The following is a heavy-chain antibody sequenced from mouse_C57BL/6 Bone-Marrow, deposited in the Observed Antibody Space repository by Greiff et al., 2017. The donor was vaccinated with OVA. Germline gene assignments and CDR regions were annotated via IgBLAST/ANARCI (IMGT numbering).Heavy chain of an antibody. D-gene: IGHD2-2*01. V-gene: IGHV1-82*01. Sequence: LVEPGASVTISCKASGYAFSSSWMNWVKQRPGKGLEWIGRIYPGDGDTNYNGKFKGKATLTADKSSSTAYMPLSSLTSEDSAVYFCARTTMVTTPDYWGQGTTLTVSS. CDR3: ARTTMVTTPDY. CDR2: IYPGDGDT. J-gene: IGHJ2*01. CDR1: GYAFSSSW.